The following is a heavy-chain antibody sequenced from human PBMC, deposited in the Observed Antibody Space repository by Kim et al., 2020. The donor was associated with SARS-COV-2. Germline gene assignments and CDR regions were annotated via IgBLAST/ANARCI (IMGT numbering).Heavy chain of an antibody. CDR2: IKQHGNEK. J-gene: IGHJ6*02. D-gene: IGHD6-13*01. Sequence: GGSLRLSCAVSGFTFSNYWMSWVRQAPGKGLEWVANIKQHGNEKHYVDSVKDRFTISGDNAKKSLYLQMNSLRAEDTAVYYCARYNSRNYGMDVWGQGTTVTVSS. V-gene: IGHV3-7*03. CDR1: GFTFSNYW. CDR3: ARYNSRNYGMDV.